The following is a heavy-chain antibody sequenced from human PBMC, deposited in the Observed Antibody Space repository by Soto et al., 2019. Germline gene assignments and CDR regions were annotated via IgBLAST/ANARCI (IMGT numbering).Heavy chain of an antibody. CDR1: GYRFTTYW. Sequence: GASLKSSCKGSGYRFTTYWIGSVRQMPGKGLEWMGIIYLGDSDTRYSPSFQGQVTISADKSISTAYLQWSSLKASDTAMYFCARHFGADFYYGMDVWGQGTTVTVSS. D-gene: IGHD3-10*01. CDR3: ARHFGADFYYGMDV. V-gene: IGHV5-51*01. J-gene: IGHJ6*02. CDR2: IYLGDSDT.